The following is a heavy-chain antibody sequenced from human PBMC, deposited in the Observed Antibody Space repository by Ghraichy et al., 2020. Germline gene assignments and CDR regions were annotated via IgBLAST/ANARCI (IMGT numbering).Heavy chain of an antibody. D-gene: IGHD2-15*01. Sequence: SETLSLTCAVYGGSFSGYYWSWIRQPPGKGLEWIGEINHSGSTNYNPSLKSRVTISVDTSKNQFSLKLSSVTAADTAVYYCARSLGYCSGGTPCDYWGQGTLVTVSS. CDR1: GGSFSGYY. CDR2: INHSGST. CDR3: ARSLGYCSGGTPCDY. J-gene: IGHJ4*02. V-gene: IGHV4-34*01.